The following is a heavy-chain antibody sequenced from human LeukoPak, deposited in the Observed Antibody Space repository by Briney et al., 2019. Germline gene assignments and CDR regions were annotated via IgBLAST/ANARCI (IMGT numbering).Heavy chain of an antibody. CDR1: GYTFTSYY. D-gene: IGHD3-10*01. V-gene: IGHV1-8*03. CDR3: ARGKRGVRGVFNYYYYYMDV. J-gene: IGHJ6*03. Sequence: ASVKVSCKASGYTFTSYYMHWVRQAPGQGLEWMGGIIPIFGTANYAQKFQGRVTITRNTSISTAYMELSSLRSEDTAVYYCARGKRGVRGVFNYYYYYMDVWGKGTTVTVSS. CDR2: IIPIFGTA.